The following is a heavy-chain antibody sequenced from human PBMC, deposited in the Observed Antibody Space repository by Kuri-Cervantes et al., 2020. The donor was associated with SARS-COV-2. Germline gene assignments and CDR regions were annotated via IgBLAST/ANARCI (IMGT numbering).Heavy chain of an antibody. CDR3: ARDGSFSPLYYYYYYMDV. J-gene: IGHJ6*03. V-gene: IGHV4-39*02. CDR2: IYYSGST. CDR1: GASIGSTDSY. Sequence: SETLSLTCTVSGASIGSTDSYWGWIRQPPGKGLEWIGSIYYSGSTNYKPSLKSRVTISVDTSKNQFSLKLSSVTAADTAVYYRARDGSFSPLYYYYYYMDVWGKGTTVTVSS. D-gene: IGHD2/OR15-2a*01.